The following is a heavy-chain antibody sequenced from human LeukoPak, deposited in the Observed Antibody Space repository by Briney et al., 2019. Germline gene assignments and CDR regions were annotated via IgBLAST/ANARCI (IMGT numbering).Heavy chain of an antibody. CDR1: GFTFSSYA. D-gene: IGHD3-3*01. CDR2: ISGSGGST. J-gene: IGHJ5*02. V-gene: IGHV3-23*01. Sequence: GGSLRLSCAASGFTFSSYAMSWVRQAPGKGLEWVSAISGSGGSTYYADSVKGRFTISRDNSKNTLYLQMNSLRAEDTAVYYCAKDSRDYDFWSGYNWFDPWGQGTLVTVSS. CDR3: AKDSRDYDFWSGYNWFDP.